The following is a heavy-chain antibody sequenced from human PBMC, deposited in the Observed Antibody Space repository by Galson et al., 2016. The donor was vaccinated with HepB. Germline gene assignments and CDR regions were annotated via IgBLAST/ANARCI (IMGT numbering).Heavy chain of an antibody. Sequence: SLRLSCAVSGLKFTDAWVSWVRQAPGKGLEWVGRIKSKHNGGTTDYAAPVKGRFTVSRDDSKNTVYLQINSLKIEDTAVYHCVNDRDCYFGMNVWGQGTTVTVSS. V-gene: IGHV3-15*01. CDR2: IKSKHNGGTT. CDR1: GLKFTDAW. CDR3: VNDRDCYFGMNV. D-gene: IGHD1-14*01. J-gene: IGHJ6*02.